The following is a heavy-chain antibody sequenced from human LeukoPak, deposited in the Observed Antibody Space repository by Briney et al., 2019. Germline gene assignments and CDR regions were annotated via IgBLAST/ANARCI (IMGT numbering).Heavy chain of an antibody. V-gene: IGHV1-46*01. J-gene: IGHJ4*02. Sequence: ASVKVSCKASGYTFTSYYMHWVRQAPGQGLEWMGIINPSGGSTSYAQKFQGRVTMTRDMSTSTVYMELSSLRSEDTAAYYCARDHPPPSITGTTFSAPDYWGQGTLVTVSS. CDR2: INPSGGST. CDR3: ARDHPPPSITGTTFSAPDY. CDR1: GYTFTSYY. D-gene: IGHD1-20*01.